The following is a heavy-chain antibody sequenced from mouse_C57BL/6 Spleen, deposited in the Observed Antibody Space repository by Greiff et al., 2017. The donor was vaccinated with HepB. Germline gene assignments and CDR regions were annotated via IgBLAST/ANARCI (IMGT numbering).Heavy chain of an antibody. D-gene: IGHD4-1*01. V-gene: IGHV1-26*01. CDR3: ARFELGRGGYYFDY. CDR2: INPNNGGT. J-gene: IGHJ2*01. CDR1: GYTFTDYY. Sequence: EVQLQQSGPELVKPGASVKISCKASGYTFTDYYMNWVKQSHGKSLEWIGDINPNNGGTSYNQKFKGKATLTVDKSSSTAYMELRSLTSEDSAVYYCARFELGRGGYYFDYWGQGTTLTVSS.